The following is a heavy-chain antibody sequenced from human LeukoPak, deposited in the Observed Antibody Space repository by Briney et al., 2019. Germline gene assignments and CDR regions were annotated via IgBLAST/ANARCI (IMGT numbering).Heavy chain of an antibody. CDR1: GFTFNNYW. Sequence: PGGSLRLSCAASGFTFNNYWMHWVRQAPGKGLVWVSRINSDGSSTSYADSVKGRFTISRDNAKNTLYLQMNSLRAEDTAVYSCAVGYYYYMDVWGKGTTVTVSS. J-gene: IGHJ6*03. CDR3: AVGYYYYMDV. D-gene: IGHD1-26*01. CDR2: INSDGSST. V-gene: IGHV3-74*01.